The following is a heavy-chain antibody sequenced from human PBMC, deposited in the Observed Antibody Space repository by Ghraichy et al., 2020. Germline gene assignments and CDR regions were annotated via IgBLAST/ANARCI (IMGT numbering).Heavy chain of an antibody. CDR3: ARYSSNSYDDAFDS. CDR1: GGSFSDYF. Sequence: GSLRLSCAVFGGSFSDYFWSWIRQPPGKGLEWIGEINHSGSTKYNPSLKSRVTISVDTSKNQFSLKLNSVIAADTAVYYCARYSSNSYDDAFDSWGRGTLATVSS. V-gene: IGHV4-34*01. J-gene: IGHJ3*01. D-gene: IGHD6-13*01. CDR2: INHSGST.